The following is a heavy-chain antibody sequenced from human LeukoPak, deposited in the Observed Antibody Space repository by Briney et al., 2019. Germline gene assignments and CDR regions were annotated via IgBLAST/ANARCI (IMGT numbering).Heavy chain of an antibody. CDR2: IYTSGST. Sequence: PSETLSLTCTVSGGSISSYYWSWIRQPPGKGLEWIGRIYTSGSTNYNPSLKSRVTMSVDTSKNQFSLKLSSVTAADTAVYYCARDSMQPGGELWFDPWGQGTLVTVSS. V-gene: IGHV4-4*07. CDR1: GGSISSYY. J-gene: IGHJ5*02. CDR3: ARDSMQPGGELWFDP. D-gene: IGHD2-21*01.